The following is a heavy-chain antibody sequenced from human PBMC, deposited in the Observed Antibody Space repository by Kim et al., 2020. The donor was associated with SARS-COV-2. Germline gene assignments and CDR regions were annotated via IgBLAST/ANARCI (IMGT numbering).Heavy chain of an antibody. J-gene: IGHJ3*01. Sequence: ASVKVSCKASGYTFTNYAMNWVRQAPGQGLEWMGWINTNTGNPTYAQGFTGRFVFALDTSVSTTYLQISGLKAEDTAVNYCARARIDYDVSGFDVWGQGTRVPVSS. CDR2: INTNTGNP. D-gene: IGHD3-16*01. CDR3: ARARIDYDVSGFDV. CDR1: GYTFTNYA. V-gene: IGHV7-4-1*02.